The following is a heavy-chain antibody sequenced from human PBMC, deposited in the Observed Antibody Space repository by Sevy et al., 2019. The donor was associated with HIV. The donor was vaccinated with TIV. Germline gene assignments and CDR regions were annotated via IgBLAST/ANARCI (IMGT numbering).Heavy chain of an antibody. J-gene: IGHJ4*02. V-gene: IGHV1-69*13. Sequence: ASVKVSCKASGYTFTNHGISWVRQAPGQGLEWMGGIISFFDMTNYAQKFQGRVTITADESTSTVYMELSSLRFEDTAVYYCARGGGSGWYYFDSWGQGTLVTVSS. CDR3: ARGGGSGWYYFDS. CDR1: GYTFTNHG. D-gene: IGHD6-19*01. CDR2: IISFFDMT.